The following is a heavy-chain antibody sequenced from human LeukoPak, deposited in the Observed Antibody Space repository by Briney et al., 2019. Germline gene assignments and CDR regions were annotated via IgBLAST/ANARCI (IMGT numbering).Heavy chain of an antibody. J-gene: IGHJ6*04. V-gene: IGHV3-30*02. D-gene: IGHD3-3*01. CDR3: ARAPEYYDFWSGLFP. CDR2: IRYDGSNK. Sequence: GGSLRLSCAASGFTFSSYGMHWVRQAPGKGLEWVAFIRYDGSNKYYADSVKGRFTISRDNSKNTLYLQMNSLRAEDTAVYYCARAPEYYDFWSGLFPWGKGTTVTVSS. CDR1: GFTFSSYG.